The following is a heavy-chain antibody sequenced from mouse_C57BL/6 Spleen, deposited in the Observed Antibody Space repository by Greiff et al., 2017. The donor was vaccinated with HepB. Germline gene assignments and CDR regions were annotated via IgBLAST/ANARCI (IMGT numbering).Heavy chain of an antibody. CDR3: ASITTVVGGNLYYAMDY. CDR2: IDPSDSYT. J-gene: IGHJ4*01. V-gene: IGHV1-50*01. D-gene: IGHD1-1*01. CDR1: GYTFTSYW. Sequence: VQLQQPGAELVKPGASVKLSCKASGYTFTSYWMQWVKQRPGQGLEWIGEIDPSDSYTNYNQKFKGKATLTVDTSSSTAYMQLSSLTSEDSAVYYCASITTVVGGNLYYAMDYWGQGTSVTVSS.